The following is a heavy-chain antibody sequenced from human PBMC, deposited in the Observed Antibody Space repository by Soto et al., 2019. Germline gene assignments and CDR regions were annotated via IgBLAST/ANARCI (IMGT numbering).Heavy chain of an antibody. CDR3: ARDRQAAGLDY. CDR1: GGSISSGGYY. CDR2: IYYSGST. Sequence: PSETLSLTCTVSGGSISSGGYYWSWIRQHPGKGLEWIGYIYYSGSTYYNPSLKSRVTISVDTSKNQFSLKLSSVTAADTAVYYCARDRQAAGLDYWGQGTLVTVSS. D-gene: IGHD6-13*01. J-gene: IGHJ4*02. V-gene: IGHV4-31*03.